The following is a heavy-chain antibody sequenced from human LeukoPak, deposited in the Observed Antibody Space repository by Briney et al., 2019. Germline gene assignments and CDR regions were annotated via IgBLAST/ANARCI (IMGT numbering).Heavy chain of an antibody. J-gene: IGHJ3*02. CDR1: GYTFTNYA. CDR3: ARVARGGWHDAFDI. V-gene: IGHV7-4-1*02. Sequence: ASVKVSCKASGYTFTNYAMNWVRQAPGQGLEWMGWINTNTGNPTYAQGFTGRFVFSLDTSVSTAYLQISSLKAEDTAVYYCARVARGGWHDAFDIWGQGTIVTVSS. CDR2: INTNTGNP. D-gene: IGHD5-24*01.